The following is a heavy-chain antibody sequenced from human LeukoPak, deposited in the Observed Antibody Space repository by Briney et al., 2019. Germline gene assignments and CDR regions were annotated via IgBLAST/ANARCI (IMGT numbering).Heavy chain of an antibody. V-gene: IGHV1-69*04. CDR3: ARGIAAHSYGDY. CDR1: GGTFSSYA. Sequence: GASVKVSCKASGGTFSSYAISWVRQAPGQGLEWMGRIIPILGIANYAQKFQGRVTITADKSTSTAYMELSSLRSEDTAVYYCARGIAAHSYGDYWGQGTLSPSPQ. J-gene: IGHJ4*02. CDR2: IIPILGIA. D-gene: IGHD6-13*01.